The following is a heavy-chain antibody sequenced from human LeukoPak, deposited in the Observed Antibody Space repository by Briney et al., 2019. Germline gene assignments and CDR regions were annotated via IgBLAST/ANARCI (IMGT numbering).Heavy chain of an antibody. CDR2: IIPILGIA. D-gene: IGHD5-12*01. CDR3: ATGFEGYNYGFAFDL. CDR1: GGTFSSYA. V-gene: IGHV1-69*04. J-gene: IGHJ3*01. Sequence: ASVKVSCKASGGTFSSYAISWVRQAPGQGLEWMGRIIPILGIANYAQKFQGRVTITADKSTSTAYMELSSLRSEDTAVYYCATGFEGYNYGFAFDLWGQGTMVTVSS.